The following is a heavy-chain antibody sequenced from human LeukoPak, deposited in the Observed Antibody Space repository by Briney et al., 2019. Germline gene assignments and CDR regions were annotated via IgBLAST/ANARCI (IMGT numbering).Heavy chain of an antibody. CDR3: AKDQGIAVAGTDDAFDI. CDR2: IAYDGSNE. V-gene: IGHV3-30*18. J-gene: IGHJ3*02. Sequence: PGGSLRLSCEASGFTFSHYEMNWVRQAPGKGLEWVAVIAYDGSNEYYAEFVKGRFTISRDNSKNTLYLQMYSLRAEDTAVYFCAKDQGIAVAGTDDAFDIWGQGTRVTVSS. D-gene: IGHD6-19*01. CDR1: GFTFSHYE.